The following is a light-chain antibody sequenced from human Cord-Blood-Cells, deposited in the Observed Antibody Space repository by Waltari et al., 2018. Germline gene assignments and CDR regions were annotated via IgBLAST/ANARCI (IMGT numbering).Light chain of an antibody. J-gene: IGKJ5*01. CDR1: QSISSY. V-gene: IGKV1-39*01. CDR2: AAS. CDR3: QQSYSEIT. Sequence: DIQMTQSPSSLSASVGDRVTITCRASQSISSYLNWYQQKPGKAPKLLIYAASSLQSGVPSRFSGSGSGTDFTLTISSRQPEDFATYYCQQSYSEITFGQGTRLEIK.